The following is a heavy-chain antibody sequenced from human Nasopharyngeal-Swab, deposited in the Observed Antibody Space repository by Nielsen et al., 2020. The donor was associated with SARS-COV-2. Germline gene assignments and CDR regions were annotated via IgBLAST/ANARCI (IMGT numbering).Heavy chain of an antibody. CDR3: ARVTGYSGYGCYDY. Sequence: GESLKISCAASGFTFSSYSMNRVRQAPGKGLEWVSSISSSSSYIYYADSVKGRFTISRDNAKNSLYLQMNSLRAEDTAVYYCARVTGYSGYGCYDYWGQGTLVTVSS. CDR2: ISSSSSYI. CDR1: GFTFSSYS. V-gene: IGHV3-21*01. D-gene: IGHD5-12*01. J-gene: IGHJ4*02.